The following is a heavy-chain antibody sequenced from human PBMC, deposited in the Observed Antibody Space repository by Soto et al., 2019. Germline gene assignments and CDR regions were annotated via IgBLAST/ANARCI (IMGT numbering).Heavy chain of an antibody. V-gene: IGHV1-18*01. CDR1: GYSFTSYG. CDR3: ATEPIYYNDGSGYYPLGH. CDR2: ISAHNGDT. Sequence: QVQLVQSAAEVKKTGASVKVSCKASGYSFTSYGISWVRQAPGQGLECVGWISAHNGDTHYSQKFQGRVTLTTDTSTNTGYMELRSLTSDDTAVYFCATEPIYYNDGSGYYPLGHWGQGTLVTVSS. D-gene: IGHD3-22*01. J-gene: IGHJ4*02.